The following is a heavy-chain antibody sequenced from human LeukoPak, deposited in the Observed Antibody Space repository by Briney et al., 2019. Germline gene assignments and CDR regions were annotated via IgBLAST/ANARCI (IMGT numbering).Heavy chain of an antibody. J-gene: IGHJ4*02. CDR2: INQDGSEK. Sequence: GGSLRLSCAASGFIFSSYWMSWVRQVPGKGLEWVANINQDGSEKYYVDSVKGRFTISRDNAKTSLYLQMNSLRAEDTAVYYCARYYYGSGTPFYWGQGTLVTVSS. CDR3: ARYYYGSGTPFY. CDR1: GFIFSSYW. D-gene: IGHD3-10*01. V-gene: IGHV3-7*01.